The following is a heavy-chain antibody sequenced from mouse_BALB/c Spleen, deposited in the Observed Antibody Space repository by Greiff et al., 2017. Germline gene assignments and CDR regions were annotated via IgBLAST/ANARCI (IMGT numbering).Heavy chain of an antibody. V-gene: IGHV1-69*01. J-gene: IGHJ1*01. D-gene: IGHD2-1*01. Sequence: VQLQQPGAELVMPGASVKMSCKASGYTFTDYWMHWVKQRPGQGLEWIGAIDTSDSYTSYNQKFKGKATLTVDESSSTAYMQLSSLTSEDSAVYYCAREGYGNSWYFYVWGAGTTVTVSS. CDR1: GYTFTDYW. CDR2: IDTSDSYT. CDR3: AREGYGNSWYFYV.